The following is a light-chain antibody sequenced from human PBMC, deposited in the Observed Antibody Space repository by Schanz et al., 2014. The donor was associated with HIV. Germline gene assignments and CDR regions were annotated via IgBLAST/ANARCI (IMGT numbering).Light chain of an antibody. CDR3: AGWDDSLNVWV. V-gene: IGLV1-44*01. CDR2: NTY. Sequence: QSVLTQPPSASGTPGQRVTISCSGSSSSIKTNTVNWLQQLPGTAPKLLIYNTYHRPSGVPDRFSGSESGTSASLAISGLQSEDEADYYCAGWDDSLNVWVFGGGTKLTV. J-gene: IGLJ3*02. CDR1: SSSIKTNT.